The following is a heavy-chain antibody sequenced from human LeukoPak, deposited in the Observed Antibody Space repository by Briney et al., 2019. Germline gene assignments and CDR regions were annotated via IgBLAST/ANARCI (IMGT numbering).Heavy chain of an antibody. CDR3: ARWAGPWVVAATSDY. J-gene: IGHJ4*02. Sequence: GASVNVSCKASRYTFTGYYMHWVRQAPGQGLEWMGWINPHSGGTKQSQESQGRVSMIRDTSISTAYMELSRLRSDDTAVDYCARWAGPWVVAATSDYWGQGTLVTVSS. CDR2: INPHSGGT. V-gene: IGHV1-2*02. D-gene: IGHD2-15*01. CDR1: RYTFTGYY.